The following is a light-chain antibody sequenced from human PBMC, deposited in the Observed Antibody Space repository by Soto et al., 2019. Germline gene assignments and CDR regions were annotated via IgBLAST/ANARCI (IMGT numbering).Light chain of an antibody. V-gene: IGLV2-14*01. CDR1: SRDVGGYNY. J-gene: IGLJ1*01. Sequence: ALPHPPSVSGSPAQSITISCTGTSRDVGGYNYVSWYQQHPGKAPELMIYEVSTRPSWVSNRCSGCKSGNTASITISGLQAEDEADYYCGSYISSCAYVFGSGTKVTVL. CDR2: EVS. CDR3: GSYISSCAYV.